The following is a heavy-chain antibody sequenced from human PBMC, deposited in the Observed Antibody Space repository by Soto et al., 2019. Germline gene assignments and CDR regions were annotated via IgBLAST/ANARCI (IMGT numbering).Heavy chain of an antibody. CDR3: ATDSRTITYYDFWSGYFY. Sequence: ASVKVSCKASGYTFTSYGINWLRQAPGQGLEWMGWISAYNGNTNYAQKLQGRVTMTTDTSTSTAYMELRSLRSDDTAVYYCATDSRTITYYDFWSGYFYWGQGTLVTVSS. CDR1: GYTFTSYG. D-gene: IGHD3-3*01. CDR2: ISAYNGNT. V-gene: IGHV1-18*04. J-gene: IGHJ4*02.